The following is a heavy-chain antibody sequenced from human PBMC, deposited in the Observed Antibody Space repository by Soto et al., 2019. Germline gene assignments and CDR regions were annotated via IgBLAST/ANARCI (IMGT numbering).Heavy chain of an antibody. D-gene: IGHD6-13*01. CDR2: TYYRSKWYN. CDR3: ALSLAAAGTGWFDP. CDR1: GDSVSSNSAA. V-gene: IGHV6-1*01. Sequence: SPTLSLTCAISGDSVSSNSAAWHWIRQSPSRGLEWLGRTYYRSKWYNDYAVSVKSRITISPDTSKNQFSLQLNSVTPEDTAVYYCALSLAAAGTGWFDPWGQRTLVTVSS. J-gene: IGHJ5*02.